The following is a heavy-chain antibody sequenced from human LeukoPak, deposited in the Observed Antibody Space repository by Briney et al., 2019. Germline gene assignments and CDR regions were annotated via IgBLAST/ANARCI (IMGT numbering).Heavy chain of an antibody. CDR1: GGTFSSYA. CDR3: ARGGSSGFDY. V-gene: IGHV1-69*05. CDR2: IIPIFGTA. Sequence: VASVKVSCKASGGTFSSYAISWVRQAPGQGLEWMGRIIPIFGTANYAQKFQGRVTITTDESTSTAYMELSSLRSEDTAVYYCARGGSSGFDYWGQGTLVTVSS. J-gene: IGHJ4*02. D-gene: IGHD3-22*01.